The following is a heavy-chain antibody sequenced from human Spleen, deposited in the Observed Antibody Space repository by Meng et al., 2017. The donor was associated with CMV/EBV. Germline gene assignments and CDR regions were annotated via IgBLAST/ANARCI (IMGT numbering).Heavy chain of an antibody. CDR1: GFTFSNYA. D-gene: IGHD6-19*01. V-gene: IGHV3-23*01. Sequence: GESLKISCAASGFTFSNYAMSWVRQAPGKGLEWVSTISNNGVSTYNADSVKGRFTISRDNFKNTLYLQMSSLRAEDTAVYYCAKEIAVAGLFYFDYWGQGTLVTVSS. J-gene: IGHJ4*02. CDR2: ISNNGVST. CDR3: AKEIAVAGLFYFDY.